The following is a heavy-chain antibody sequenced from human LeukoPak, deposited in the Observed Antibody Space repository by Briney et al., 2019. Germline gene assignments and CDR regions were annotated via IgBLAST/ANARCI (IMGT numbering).Heavy chain of an antibody. CDR3: ARDSSGYSHGLGY. V-gene: IGHV3-9*01. CDR1: GFTFDDYA. Sequence: GRSLRLSSAASGFTFDDYAMHWVRQAPGKGLEWVSGISWNSGSIGYADSVKGRFTISRDNAKNSLYLQMNSLRAEDTALYYCARDSSGYSHGLGYWGQGTLVTVSS. J-gene: IGHJ4*02. D-gene: IGHD3-22*01. CDR2: ISWNSGSI.